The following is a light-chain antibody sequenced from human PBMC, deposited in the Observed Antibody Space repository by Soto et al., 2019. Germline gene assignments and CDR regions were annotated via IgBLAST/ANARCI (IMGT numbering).Light chain of an antibody. J-gene: IGLJ2*01. CDR1: SSDVGGYNF. CDR2: EVS. CDR3: SSYTTSVTRVV. Sequence: QSALTQPASVSGSPGQSITFSCTGTSSDVGGYNFVSWYQQHPGKAPKLMIYEVSNRPSGVSNRFSGSKSGNTASLTISGLQAEDEAAYYCSSYTTSVTRVVFGGGTKLTVL. V-gene: IGLV2-14*01.